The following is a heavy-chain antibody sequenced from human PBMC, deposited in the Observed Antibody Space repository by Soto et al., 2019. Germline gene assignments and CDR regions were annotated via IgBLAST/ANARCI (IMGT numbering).Heavy chain of an antibody. CDR1: GYTFTGYY. Sequence: XSVKVSCKASGYTFTGYYMHWVRQAPGQGLEWMGWINPNSGGTNYAQKFQGWVTMTRDTSISTAYMELSRLRSDDTAVYYCATSRGYTYGNQGFDYWGQGTLVTVSS. CDR3: ATSRGYTYGNQGFDY. V-gene: IGHV1-2*04. J-gene: IGHJ4*02. CDR2: INPNSGGT. D-gene: IGHD5-18*01.